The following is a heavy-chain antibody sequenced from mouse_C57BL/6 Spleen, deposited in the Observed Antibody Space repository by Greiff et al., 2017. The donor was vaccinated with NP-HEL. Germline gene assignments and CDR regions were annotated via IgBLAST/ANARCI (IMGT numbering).Heavy chain of an antibody. V-gene: IGHV1-64*01. CDR1: GYTFTSYW. D-gene: IGHD2-2*01. CDR2: IHPNSGST. J-gene: IGHJ3*01. CDR3: ATYGYGGWFAY. Sequence: VKLQESGAELVKPGASVKLSCKASGYTFTSYWMHWVKQRPGQGLEWIGMIHPNSGSTNYNEKFKSKATLTVDKSSSTAYMQLSSLTSEDSAVYYCATYGYGGWFAYWGQGTLVTVSA.